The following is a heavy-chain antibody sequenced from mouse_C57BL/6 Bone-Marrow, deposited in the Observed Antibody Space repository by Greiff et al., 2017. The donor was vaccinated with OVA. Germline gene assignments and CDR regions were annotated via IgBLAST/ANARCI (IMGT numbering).Heavy chain of an antibody. CDR2: IHPNSGST. J-gene: IGHJ1*03. V-gene: IGHV1-64*01. CDR1: GYTFTSYW. CDR3: ARRGHYDDWYFDV. D-gene: IGHD2-3*01. Sequence: VQGVESGAELVKPGASVKLSCKASGYTFTSYWMHWVKQRPGQGLEWIGMIHPNSGSTNYNEKFKSKATLTVDKSSSTAYMQLRSLTSEDSAVYYCARRGHYDDWYFDVWGTGTTVTVSS.